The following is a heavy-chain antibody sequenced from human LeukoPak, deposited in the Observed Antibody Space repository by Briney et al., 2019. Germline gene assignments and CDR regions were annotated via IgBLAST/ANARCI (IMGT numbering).Heavy chain of an antibody. Sequence: SETLSPTCAVSGYSISSGYYWGWIRQPPGKGLEWIGSIYHSGSTYYNPSLKSRVTISVDTSKNQFSLKLSSVTAADTAVYYCARAPGFDYFDYWGQGTLVTVSS. J-gene: IGHJ4*02. CDR2: IYHSGST. CDR3: ARAPGFDYFDY. CDR1: GYSISSGYY. V-gene: IGHV4-38-2*01.